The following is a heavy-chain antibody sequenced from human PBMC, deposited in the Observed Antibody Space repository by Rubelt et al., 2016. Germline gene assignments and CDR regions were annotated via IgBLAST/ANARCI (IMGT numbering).Heavy chain of an antibody. CDR2: IIPILGIA. CDR3: ARDQLALYAFDI. D-gene: IGHD1-1*01. V-gene: IGHV1-69*04. J-gene: IGHJ3*02. Sequence: QVQLVQSGAEVKKPGSSVKVSCKASGGTFSSYAISWVRQAPGQGLEWMGRIIPILGIANYAQKFQGRVTMTTDTSTSTAYMELRSLRSDDTAVYYCARDQLALYAFDIWGQGTMVTVSS. CDR1: GGTFSSYA.